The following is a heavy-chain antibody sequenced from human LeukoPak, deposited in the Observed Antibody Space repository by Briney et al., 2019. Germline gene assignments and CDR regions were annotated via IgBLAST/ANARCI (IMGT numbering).Heavy chain of an antibody. CDR2: ISNNGGYT. Sequence: PGGSLRLSCAASGFTFSSSAMSWVRQAPGKGLEWVSAISNNGGYTYYADSVKGRFTISRDNSKNTLYLQMNSLRAEDTAVYYCAKDPIGSMTVTTNYWGQGTLVTVSS. CDR1: GFTFSSSA. J-gene: IGHJ4*02. D-gene: IGHD4-17*01. V-gene: IGHV3-23*01. CDR3: AKDPIGSMTVTTNY.